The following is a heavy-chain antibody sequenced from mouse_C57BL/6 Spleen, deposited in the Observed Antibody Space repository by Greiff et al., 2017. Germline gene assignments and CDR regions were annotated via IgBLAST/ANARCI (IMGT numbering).Heavy chain of an antibody. CDR1: GYAFSSSW. J-gene: IGHJ2*01. CDR2: IYPGDGDT. Sequence: QVQLQQSGPELVKPGASVKISCKASGYAFSSSWMNWVKQRPGKGLEWIGRIYPGDGDTNYNGKFKGKATLTADKSSSTAYRQLSSLTSEDSAVYFCARWVDTAVVEGFDYWGQGTTLTVSS. D-gene: IGHD1-1*01. V-gene: IGHV1-82*01. CDR3: ARWVDTAVVEGFDY.